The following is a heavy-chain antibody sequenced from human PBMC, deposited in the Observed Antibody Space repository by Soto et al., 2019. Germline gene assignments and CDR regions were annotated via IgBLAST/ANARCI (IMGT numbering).Heavy chain of an antibody. CDR2: IYYSGSI. V-gene: IGHV4-39*01. J-gene: IGHJ5*02. CDR1: GGSISSGDYS. Sequence: SETLSLTCTVSGGSISSGDYSWSWVRQSPGKGLEWIGSIYYSGSIYYNPSLKSRVTISVDTSKNQFSLKLSSVTAAVTAVYYCARTYVVVPAAPFDPWGQGTLVTVSS. CDR3: ARTYVVVPAAPFDP. D-gene: IGHD2-2*01.